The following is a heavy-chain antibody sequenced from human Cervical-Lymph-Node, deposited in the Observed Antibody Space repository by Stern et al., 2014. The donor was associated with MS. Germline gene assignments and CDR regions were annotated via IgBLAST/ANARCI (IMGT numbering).Heavy chain of an antibody. CDR1: GFIFSDYY. D-gene: IGHD3-3*01. CDR2: ISTRGSTI. CDR3: ARVTIFGVILGDY. V-gene: IGHV3-11*01. Sequence: VQLEESGGGLVKPGGSLRLTCAGSGFIFSDYYMSWIRQAPGKGLEWLSYISTRGSTIYYADSVKGRFTISRDNAENSLYLRMNSLRAEDTAVYYCARVTIFGVILGDYWGQGTRVTVSS. J-gene: IGHJ4*02.